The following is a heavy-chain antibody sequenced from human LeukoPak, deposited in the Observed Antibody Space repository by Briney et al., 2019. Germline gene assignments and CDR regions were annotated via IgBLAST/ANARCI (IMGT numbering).Heavy chain of an antibody. J-gene: IGHJ6*02. V-gene: IGHV4-4*07. CDR1: GGSINSYY. CDR2: IYTSGST. Sequence: SETLSLTCTVSGGSINSYYWSWIRQPAGKGLEWIGRIYTSGSTNYNPSLKSRVTISVDTSKNQFSLSLSSVTAADTAVYYCARITFVVEGYGMDVWGQGTTVTVSS. D-gene: IGHD2-21*01. CDR3: ARITFVVEGYGMDV.